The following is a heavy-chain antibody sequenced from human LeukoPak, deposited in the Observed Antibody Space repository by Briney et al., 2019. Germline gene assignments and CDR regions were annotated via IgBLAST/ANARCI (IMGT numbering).Heavy chain of an antibody. D-gene: IGHD4-23*01. CDR1: GVSISSYY. CDR2: IYYSGST. J-gene: IGHJ1*01. CDR3: ARHAYGGNSDFQH. V-gene: IGHV4-59*08. Sequence: SETLSLTCRVSGVSISSYYWSWIRQPPGKGLEWIGYIYYSGSTNYNPSLKSRVTISVDTSKNQFSLKLSSVTAADTAVYYCARHAYGGNSDFQHWGQGTVVTVSS.